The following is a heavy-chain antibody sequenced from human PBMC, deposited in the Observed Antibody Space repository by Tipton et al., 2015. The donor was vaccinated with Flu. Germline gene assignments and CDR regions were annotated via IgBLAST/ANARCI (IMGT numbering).Heavy chain of an antibody. CDR3: ARVDVEEVTAMGLDP. CDR2: INYSDRS. V-gene: IGHV4-39*07. D-gene: IGHD3-16*01. CDR1: GGSVTSFTYF. J-gene: IGHJ5*02. Sequence: TLSLTCTVSGGSVTSFTYFWGWIRQPPGKGLEWIGSINYSDRSYYNPSLKNRVTLSLDTSKNQFSLTLTSVTAADTAVYYCARVDVEEVTAMGLDPWGQGTLVTVSS.